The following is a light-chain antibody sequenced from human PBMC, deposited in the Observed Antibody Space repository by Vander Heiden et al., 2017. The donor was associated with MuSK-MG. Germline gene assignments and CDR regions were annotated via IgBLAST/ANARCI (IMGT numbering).Light chain of an antibody. CDR2: AAS. V-gene: IGKV1-39*01. J-gene: IGKJ3*01. CDR1: QSISRH. Sequence: DIQMTQLPSSLSASVGDNITIICRASQSISRHLDWYQQKPGKAPELLMYAASRLQSGVPSRFSGSGSGTDFTLTISSLQAEDFATYYCQQSYSTQLTFGHGSKVDIK. CDR3: QQSYSTQLT.